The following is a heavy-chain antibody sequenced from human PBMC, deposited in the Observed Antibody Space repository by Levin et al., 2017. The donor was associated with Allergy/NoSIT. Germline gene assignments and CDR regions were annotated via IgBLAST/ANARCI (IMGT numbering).Heavy chain of an antibody. V-gene: IGHV4-39*01. D-gene: IGHD3-10*01. CDR1: GGSISSSSYY. Sequence: SETLSLTCTVSGGSISSSSYYWGWIRQPPGKGLEWIGSIYYSGSTYYNPSLKSRVTISVDTSKNQFSLKLSSVTAADTAVYYCARSVVLRWFGELSGATDYWGQGTLVTVSS. CDR2: IYYSGST. J-gene: IGHJ4*02. CDR3: ARSVVLRWFGELSGATDY.